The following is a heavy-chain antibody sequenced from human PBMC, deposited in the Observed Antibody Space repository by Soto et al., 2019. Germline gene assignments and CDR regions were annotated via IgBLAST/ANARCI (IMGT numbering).Heavy chain of an antibody. CDR1: GDTFSSYA. CDR3: ARDDYLRSVPADYFYGMDV. D-gene: IGHD3-3*01. Sequence: QVQVVQSGAEVKKPGSSVKVSCKASGDTFSSYAISWVRQAPGQGLEWMGGILAILGTANYAQKFQGRVTITADESSRTAYIVVRSLRSEDTAVYFCARDDYLRSVPADYFYGMDVWGQGTRVIVSS. J-gene: IGHJ6*01. CDR2: ILAILGTA. V-gene: IGHV1-69*01.